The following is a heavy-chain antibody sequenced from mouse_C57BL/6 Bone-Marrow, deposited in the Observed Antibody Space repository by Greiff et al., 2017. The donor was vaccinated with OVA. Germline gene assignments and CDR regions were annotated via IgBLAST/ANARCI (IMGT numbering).Heavy chain of an antibody. D-gene: IGHD2-3*01. CDR1: GYTFTSYW. Sequence: QVQLQQPGAELVRPGSSVKLSCKASGYTFTSYWMDWVKQRPGQGLEWIGNIYPSDSETHYNQKFKDKATLTVDKSSSTAYMQLSSLTSEDSAVYYCARGGIYDGYDWFAYWGQGTLVTVSA. CDR2: IYPSDSET. V-gene: IGHV1-61*01. CDR3: ARGGIYDGYDWFAY. J-gene: IGHJ3*01.